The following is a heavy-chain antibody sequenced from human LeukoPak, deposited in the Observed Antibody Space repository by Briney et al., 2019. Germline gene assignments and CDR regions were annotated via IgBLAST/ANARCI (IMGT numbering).Heavy chain of an antibody. CDR1: GYTFTSYG. CDR2: ISAYNGYT. Sequence: GASVKVSCKASGYTFTSYGISWVRQAPGQGLEWMGWISAYNGYTNYAQKLQGRVTMTTDTSTSTAYMELRSLRSDDTAVYYCAREVRYYDSSGYPEAPYYYYGMDVWGQGTTVTVSS. V-gene: IGHV1-18*01. D-gene: IGHD3-22*01. CDR3: AREVRYYDSSGYPEAPYYYYGMDV. J-gene: IGHJ6*02.